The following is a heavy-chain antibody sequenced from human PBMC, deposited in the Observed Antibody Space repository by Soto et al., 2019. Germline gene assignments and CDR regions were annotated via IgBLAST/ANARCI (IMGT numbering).Heavy chain of an antibody. CDR2: ISVYNDNT. CDR1: NYPFSSYG. Sequence: GASVKVSCKTSNYPFSSYGISWVRQAPGQGLEWMGWISVYNDNTEYAQKLQGRVTMTTDTSTNTAFMELRSLRSDDTAVYYCARDCGSDLTVPGAVFDYWGQGTPVTVPQ. V-gene: IGHV1-18*01. D-gene: IGHD2-21*02. CDR3: ARDCGSDLTVPGAVFDY. J-gene: IGHJ4*02.